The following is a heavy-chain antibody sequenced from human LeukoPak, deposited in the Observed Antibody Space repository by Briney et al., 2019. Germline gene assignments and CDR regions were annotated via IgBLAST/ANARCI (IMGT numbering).Heavy chain of an antibody. J-gene: IGHJ3*02. CDR3: ASRYCGGVCYPTRHLDI. D-gene: IGHD2-21*02. CDR2: IIPIFGIA. CDR1: GGTFSSYA. Sequence: SVKVSCKASGGTFSSYAISWVRQAPGQGLEWMGRIIPIFGIANYAQKFQGRVTITADKSTSTAYMELSSLRSEDTAVYYCASRYCGGVCYPTRHLDIWGQGTMVTVSS. V-gene: IGHV1-69*04.